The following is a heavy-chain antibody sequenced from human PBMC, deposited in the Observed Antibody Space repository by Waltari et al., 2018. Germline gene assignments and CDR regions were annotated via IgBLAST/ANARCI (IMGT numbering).Heavy chain of an antibody. CDR1: GFTFSSYA. D-gene: IGHD3-3*01. Sequence: QVQLVESGGGVVQPGRSLRLSCAASGFTFSSYAMHWVRQAPGKGLEWVAVISYDGSNKYYADSVKGRFTISRDNSKNTLYLQMNSLRAEDTAVYYCARGLGFWSGSDYFDYWGQGTLVTVSS. J-gene: IGHJ4*02. CDR3: ARGLGFWSGSDYFDY. V-gene: IGHV3-30-3*01. CDR2: ISYDGSNK.